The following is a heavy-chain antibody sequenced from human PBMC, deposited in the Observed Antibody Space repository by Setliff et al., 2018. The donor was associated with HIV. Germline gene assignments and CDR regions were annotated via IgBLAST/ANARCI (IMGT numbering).Heavy chain of an antibody. CDR1: GGSISTYY. J-gene: IGHJ5*02. CDR2: INYRGVT. V-gene: IGHV4-59*01. CDR3: ARRHTAFDP. D-gene: IGHD5-18*01. Sequence: PSETLSLTCTVSGGSISTYYWNWIRQSPGTGLEWIGDINYRGVTYYNPSLKSRVTFSLDTSKNQFSLTLTSVTAADTAMYYCARRHTAFDPWGQGTLVTVSS.